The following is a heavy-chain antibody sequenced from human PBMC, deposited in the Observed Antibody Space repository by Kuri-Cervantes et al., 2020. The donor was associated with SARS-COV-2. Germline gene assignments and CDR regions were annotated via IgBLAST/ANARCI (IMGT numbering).Heavy chain of an antibody. J-gene: IGHJ6*02. V-gene: IGHV3-30-3*01. D-gene: IGHD6-19*01. CDR1: GFTFSSYA. CDR3: ARDVEQWLVRSFWYYGMDV. CDR2: ISYDGSNK. Sequence: GESLKISCAASGFTFSSYAMHWVRQAPGKGLEWVAVISYDGSNKYYADSVKGRFTISRDNSKNTLYLQMNSLRAEDTAVYYCARDVEQWLVRSFWYYGMDVWGQGTRSPSP.